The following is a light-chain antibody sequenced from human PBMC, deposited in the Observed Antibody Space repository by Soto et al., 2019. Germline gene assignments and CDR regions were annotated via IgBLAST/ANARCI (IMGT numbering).Light chain of an antibody. CDR1: NIGSKS. CDR2: YDS. Sequence: SYELTQPPSVSVASGKTARITCGGNNIGSKSVHWYQQKPGQAPVLVIYYDSDRPSGIPERFSGSNSGNTATLTISRVEAGDEADYYCQVWDSSSDHYVFGTGTKSPS. J-gene: IGLJ1*01. CDR3: QVWDSSSDHYV. V-gene: IGLV3-21*04.